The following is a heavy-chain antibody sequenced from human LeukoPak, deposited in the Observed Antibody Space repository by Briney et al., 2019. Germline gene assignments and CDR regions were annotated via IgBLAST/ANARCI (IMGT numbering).Heavy chain of an antibody. V-gene: IGHV3-23*01. CDR1: GFTFSTYA. J-gene: IGHJ4*02. D-gene: IGHD1-20*01. CDR2: VSGGGGTM. CDR3: ATRVGGSNNWYLFDY. Sequence: LSGGSLRLSCTASGFTFSTYAMNWVRQAPGKGLEWVSVVSGGGGTMFYADSVRGRFTISRDNPKNTLYLQMNSLRAEDTAVYYCATRVGGSNNWYLFDYWGQGTLVTASS.